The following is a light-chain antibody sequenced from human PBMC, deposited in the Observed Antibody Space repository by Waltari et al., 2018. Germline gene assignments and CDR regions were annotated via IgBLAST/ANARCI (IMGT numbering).Light chain of an antibody. CDR3: CSYVGSNIYWV. Sequence: QSALTQPRSVSGSPGQSVTISCTGTSSDVGGYNYVSWYQQHPDKAPKLIIYDINKRPSGVPDRFSGSKSGNTASLTISGLQAEDEADDHCCSYVGSNIYWVFGGGTKLTVL. CDR1: SSDVGGYNY. J-gene: IGLJ3*02. CDR2: DIN. V-gene: IGLV2-11*01.